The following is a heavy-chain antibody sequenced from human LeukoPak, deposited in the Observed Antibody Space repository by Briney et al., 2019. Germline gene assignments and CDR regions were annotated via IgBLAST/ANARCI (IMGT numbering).Heavy chain of an antibody. CDR1: GDSINSGSYY. Sequence: PSETLSHTCTVSGDSINSGSYYWGWIRQPPGEGLEWIGSIYYSGDTYYNPSLESRVTISVDTSKNQFSLNLRSVTAADTALYYCARVLWFGESKKGYSYYMDVWGKGTTVTVSS. CDR2: IYYSGDT. D-gene: IGHD3-10*01. CDR3: ARVLWFGESKKGYSYYMDV. J-gene: IGHJ6*03. V-gene: IGHV4-39*01.